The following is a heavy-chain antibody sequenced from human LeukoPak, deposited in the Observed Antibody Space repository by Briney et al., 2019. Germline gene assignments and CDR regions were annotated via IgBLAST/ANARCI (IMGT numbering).Heavy chain of an antibody. V-gene: IGHV6-1*01. CDR3: ARSPCDSSGYPFYYFDY. D-gene: IGHD3-22*01. J-gene: IGHJ4*02. Sequence: SQTLSLTCAMSGDSVSSNTAAWNWIRQSPSRGLEWLGRTYYRSKWYNDYALSVKSRIAINPDTSKNQFSLQLNSVTPEDTAVYYCARSPCDSSGYPFYYFDYWGQGTLVTVSS. CDR2: TYYRSKWYN. CDR1: GDSVSSNTAA.